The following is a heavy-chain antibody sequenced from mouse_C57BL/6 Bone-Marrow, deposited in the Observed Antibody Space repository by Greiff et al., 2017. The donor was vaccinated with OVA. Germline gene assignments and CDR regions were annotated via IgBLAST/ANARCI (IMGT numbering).Heavy chain of an antibody. CDR3: ARDYGSSYWYFDV. D-gene: IGHD1-1*01. CDR1: GYTFTSYW. Sequence: QVQLQQPGAELVRPGTSVKLSCKASGYTFTSYWMHWVKQRPGQGLEWIGVIDTSDSYTNYNQKFKGKATLTVDTSSSTAYMKLSSLTSEDAAVYYCARDYGSSYWYFDVWGTGTTVTVSS. CDR2: IDTSDSYT. V-gene: IGHV1-59*01. J-gene: IGHJ1*03.